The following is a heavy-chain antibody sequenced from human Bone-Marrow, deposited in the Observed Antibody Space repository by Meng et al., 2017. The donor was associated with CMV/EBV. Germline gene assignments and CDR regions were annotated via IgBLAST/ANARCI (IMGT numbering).Heavy chain of an antibody. CDR2: IYSCGNT. CDR3: ATLSPGFSRGWYTPVDY. V-gene: IGHV3-66*02. CDR1: GFTVSSNY. D-gene: IGHD6-19*01. J-gene: IGHJ4*02. Sequence: GESLKISCAASGFTVSSNYMSWVRQAPGKGLEWVSIIYSCGNTYYADSVKGRFTISRDNSKNTLYLQLNSLRADDTAVYYCATLSPGFSRGWYTPVDYWGQGTLVTVSS.